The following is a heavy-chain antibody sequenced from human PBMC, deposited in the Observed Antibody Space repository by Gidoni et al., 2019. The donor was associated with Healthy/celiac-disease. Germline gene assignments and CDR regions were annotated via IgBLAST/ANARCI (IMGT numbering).Heavy chain of an antibody. Sequence: QLQLQESGPGLVKPSETLSLTCTVSGGSISSRSYYWGWIRQPPGKGLEWIGSTYYSGSTYYNPSLKSRVTISVDTSKNQFSLKLSSVTAADTAVYYCARHYYDFWSGYYTGVFDYWGQGTLVTVSS. J-gene: IGHJ4*02. D-gene: IGHD3-3*01. CDR2: TYYSGST. CDR3: ARHYYDFWSGYYTGVFDY. V-gene: IGHV4-39*01. CDR1: GGSISSRSYY.